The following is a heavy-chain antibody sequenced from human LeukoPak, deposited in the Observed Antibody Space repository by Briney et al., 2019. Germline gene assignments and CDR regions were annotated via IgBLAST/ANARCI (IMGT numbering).Heavy chain of an antibody. CDR1: GFTFSSYS. D-gene: IGHD6-13*01. CDR2: ISSSGSTI. V-gene: IGHV3-48*01. J-gene: IGHJ5*02. Sequence: GGSLRLSCAASGFTFSSYSMNWVRQAPGKGLEWVSYISSSGSTIYYADSVKGRFTISRDNSKNTLYLQMNSLRAEDTAVYYCAKGRGAAGIFDTMFDPWGQGTLVTVSS. CDR3: AKGRGAAGIFDTMFDP.